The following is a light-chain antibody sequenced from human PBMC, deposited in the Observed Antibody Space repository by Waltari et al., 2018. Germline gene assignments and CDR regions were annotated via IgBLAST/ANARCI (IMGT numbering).Light chain of an antibody. CDR3: FSYAGNSTLV. CDR1: SSDVGGYNL. J-gene: IGLJ3*02. V-gene: IGLV2-23*01. CDR2: EDS. Sequence: QSALTQPASVSGSLGQSITISCAGTSSDVGGYNLVSWYQQHPGKVPKVIIYEDSKRPPGVSSRFSGGKSGNTASRTMSALRAEDEADYYCFSYAGNSTLVFGGGTKVTIL.